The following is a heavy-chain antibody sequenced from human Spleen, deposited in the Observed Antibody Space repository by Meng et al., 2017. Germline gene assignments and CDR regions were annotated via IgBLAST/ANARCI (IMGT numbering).Heavy chain of an antibody. V-gene: IGHV3-7*01. CDR2: IKQDGSEK. CDR1: GFSLSDSW. CDR3: ARDSLKRGGVSDI. D-gene: IGHD3-16*01. Sequence: GGSLRLSCAASGFSLSDSWMSWVRQAPGKGLEWVANIKQDGSEKYYVDSVKGRFTISRDNAKNSLYLQMNSLRAEDTAVYYCARDSLKRGGVSDIWGQGTMVTVSS. J-gene: IGHJ3*02.